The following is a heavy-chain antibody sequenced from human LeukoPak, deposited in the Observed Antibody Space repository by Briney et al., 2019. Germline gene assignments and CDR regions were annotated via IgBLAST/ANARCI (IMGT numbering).Heavy chain of an antibody. Sequence: PSETLSLTCTVSGGSISSYYWSWIRQPAGKGLEWIGRIYTSGSTNYNPSLKSRVTMSVDTSKNQFSLKLSSVTAADTAVYYCARGGGSGYYYLHYYYYGRDVWGQGTTVTVSS. J-gene: IGHJ6*02. CDR3: ARGGGSGYYYLHYYYYGRDV. CDR2: IYTSGST. D-gene: IGHD3-22*01. V-gene: IGHV4-4*07. CDR1: GGSISSYY.